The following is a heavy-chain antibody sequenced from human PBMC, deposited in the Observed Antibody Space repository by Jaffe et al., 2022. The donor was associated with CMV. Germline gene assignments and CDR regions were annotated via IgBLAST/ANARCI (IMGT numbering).Heavy chain of an antibody. CDR3: ARTRADYVWGSYRPGAFDI. V-gene: IGHV4-4*02. CDR1: GGSISSSNW. CDR2: IYHSGST. J-gene: IGHJ3*02. D-gene: IGHD3-16*02. Sequence: QVQLQESGPGLVKPSGTLSLTCAVSGGSISSSNWWSWVRQPPGKGLEWIGEIYHSGSTNYNPSLKSRVTISVDKSKNQFSLKLSSVTAADTAVYYCARTRADYVWGSYRPGAFDIWGQGTMVTVSS.